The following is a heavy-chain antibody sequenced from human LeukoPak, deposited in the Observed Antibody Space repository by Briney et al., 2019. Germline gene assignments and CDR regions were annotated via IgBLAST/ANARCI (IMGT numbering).Heavy chain of an antibody. CDR3: ARAVSYCSGGSCYYYGMDV. CDR1: GYTFTSYD. Sequence: GASVKVSCKASGYTFTSYDINWVRQATGQGLEWMGWMNPNSGNTGYAQKFQGRVTMTRNTSISTAYMELSSLRSEDTAVYYCARAVSYCSGGSCYYYGMDVWGQGTTVTVSS. J-gene: IGHJ6*02. V-gene: IGHV1-8*01. D-gene: IGHD2-15*01. CDR2: MNPNSGNT.